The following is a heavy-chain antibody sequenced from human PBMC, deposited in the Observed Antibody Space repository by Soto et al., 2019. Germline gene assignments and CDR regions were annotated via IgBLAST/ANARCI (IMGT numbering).Heavy chain of an antibody. J-gene: IGHJ5*02. D-gene: IGHD2-2*01. Sequence: KVSCKTSGYTFSNYGITWVRQAPGQPLEWLGWISLYSDGTNYAQKFLGRVSMTTDTSTTTAYMELRSLRSDDTAVYYCARVVPGAEAWFGPWGQGNLVTVSS. V-gene: IGHV1-18*01. CDR1: GYTFSNYG. CDR3: ARVVPGAEAWFGP. CDR2: ISLYSDGT.